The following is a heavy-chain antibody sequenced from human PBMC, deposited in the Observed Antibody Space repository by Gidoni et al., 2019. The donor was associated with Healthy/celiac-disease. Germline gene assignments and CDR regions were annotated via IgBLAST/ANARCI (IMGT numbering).Heavy chain of an antibody. CDR3: AKLQQLVFEDDY. Sequence: FTISRDNSKNTLYLQMNSLRAEDTAVYYCAKLQQLVFEDDYWGQGTLVTVSS. V-gene: IGHV3-23*01. J-gene: IGHJ4*02. D-gene: IGHD6-13*01.